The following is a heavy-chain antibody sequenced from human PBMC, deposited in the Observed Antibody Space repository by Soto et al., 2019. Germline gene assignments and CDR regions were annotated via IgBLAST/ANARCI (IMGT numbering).Heavy chain of an antibody. CDR1: GDSVSSNSAA. Sequence: SQTLSLTCAISGDSVSSNSAAWNWIRQSPSRGLEWLGRTYYRSKWYNDYAVSVKSRININPDTSKNQFSLQLNSVTPEDTAVYYCARVFYCTNGVCYRPFDDWGQRTLVTVSS. V-gene: IGHV6-1*01. CDR3: ARVFYCTNGVCYRPFDD. J-gene: IGHJ4*02. CDR2: TYYRSKWYN. D-gene: IGHD2-8*01.